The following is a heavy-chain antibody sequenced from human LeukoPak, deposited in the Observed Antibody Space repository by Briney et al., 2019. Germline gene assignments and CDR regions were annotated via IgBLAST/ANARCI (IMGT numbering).Heavy chain of an antibody. D-gene: IGHD5-12*01. V-gene: IGHV3-30*02. J-gene: IGHJ4*02. Sequence: GGSLRLSCAASGFTFSSYGMHWVRQAPGKGLEWVAFIRYDGSNKYYADSVKGRFTISRDNSKNTLYLQMNSLRAEDTAVYYCAKLGGYDFYFDYWGQGTLVTVSS. CDR1: GFTFSSYG. CDR2: IRYDGSNK. CDR3: AKLGGYDFYFDY.